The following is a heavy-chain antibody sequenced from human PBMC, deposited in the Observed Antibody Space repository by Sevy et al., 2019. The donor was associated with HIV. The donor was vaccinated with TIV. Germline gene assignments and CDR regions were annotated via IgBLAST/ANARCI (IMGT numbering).Heavy chain of an antibody. CDR3: VKEGAPRRNIRYCFGENCFYNWFDT. Sequence: GGSLRLSCTASEFTFSDYVMHWVRQTPGKGLEWVAIISHDGMNEDCADSVKGRFAISRDNSKNTLYLQMNRLRPDDTAVYFCVKEGAPRRNIRYCFGENCFYNWFDTWGQGVLVTVSS. D-gene: IGHD2-15*01. CDR2: ISHDGMNE. J-gene: IGHJ5*02. V-gene: IGHV3-30*09. CDR1: EFTFSDYV.